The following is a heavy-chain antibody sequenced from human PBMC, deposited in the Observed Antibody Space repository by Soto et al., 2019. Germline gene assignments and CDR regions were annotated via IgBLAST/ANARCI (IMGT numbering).Heavy chain of an antibody. V-gene: IGHV4-34*01. D-gene: IGHD2-2*01. J-gene: IGHJ6*02. CDR3: ARGRYCSSTSCLAYYYYYYGMDV. CDR2: INHSGST. Sequence: QVQLQQWGAGPLKPSETLSLTCAVYGGSFSGYYWSWIRQPPGKGLEWIGEINHSGSTNYNPSLKSRVTISVDTSKNQFSLKLSSVTAADTAVYYCARGRYCSSTSCLAYYYYYYGMDVWGQGTTVTVSS. CDR1: GGSFSGYY.